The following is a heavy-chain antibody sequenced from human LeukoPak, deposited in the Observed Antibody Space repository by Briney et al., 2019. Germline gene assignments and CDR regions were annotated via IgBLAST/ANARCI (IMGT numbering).Heavy chain of an antibody. Sequence: GGSLRLSCAASGFTFSSYAMSWVPQAPGKGLEWVSVISGSGGSTNYAASVKGRFTISRDNSKNTLYVEMKSLRAEDTAVYYCAKGGDYYESSGNNLEYFQHWGQGTLVTVSS. CDR1: GFTFSSYA. D-gene: IGHD3-22*01. V-gene: IGHV3-23*01. J-gene: IGHJ1*01. CDR3: AKGGDYYESSGNNLEYFQH. CDR2: ISGSGGST.